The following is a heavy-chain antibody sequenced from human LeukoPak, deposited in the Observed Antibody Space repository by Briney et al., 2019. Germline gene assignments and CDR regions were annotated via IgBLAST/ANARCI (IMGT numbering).Heavy chain of an antibody. J-gene: IGHJ4*02. V-gene: IGHV3-23*01. CDR2: ISGSGGST. CDR1: GFTFSSYA. CDR3: AKDLPSVTMAQGVHASYFDY. Sequence: PGGSLRLSCAASGFTFSSYAMSWVRQAPGKGLEWVSAISGSGGSTHYADSVKGRFTISRDNSKNTLYLQMNSLRAEDTAVYYCAKDLPSVTMAQGVHASYFDYWGQGTLVTVSS. D-gene: IGHD3-10*01.